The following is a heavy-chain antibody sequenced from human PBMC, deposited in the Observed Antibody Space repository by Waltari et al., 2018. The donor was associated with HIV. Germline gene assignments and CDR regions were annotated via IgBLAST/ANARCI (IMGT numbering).Heavy chain of an antibody. Sequence: QVQLVQSGAEVKKPGASVNVSCKTSGYSFTSYDINWVRQASGQGLEWMGWINSNVGNTGYAQRFQGRITMTRNTSTSTAYMELSGLTSEDTAVYYCARVATVPLGYWGQGTLVTVS. CDR2: INSNVGNT. J-gene: IGHJ4*02. CDR1: GYSFTSYD. D-gene: IGHD2-21*02. V-gene: IGHV1-8*01. CDR3: ARVATVPLGY.